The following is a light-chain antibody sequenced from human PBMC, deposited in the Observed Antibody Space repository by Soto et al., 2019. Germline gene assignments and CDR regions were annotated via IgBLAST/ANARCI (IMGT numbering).Light chain of an antibody. J-gene: IGKJ1*01. Sequence: EIVMTQSPATLSVSPGERATLSCRASQSVSSNLAWYQQKPGQAPRLPIYGASTRASGIPARFSGSGSGTEFTLTISNLQSEDFAVYSCQQYTNWPQTFGQAIKAETK. CDR1: QSVSSN. CDR2: GAS. CDR3: QQYTNWPQT. V-gene: IGKV3-15*01.